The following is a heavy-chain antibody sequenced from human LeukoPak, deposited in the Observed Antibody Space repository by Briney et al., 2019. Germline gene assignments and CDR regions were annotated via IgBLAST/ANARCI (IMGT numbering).Heavy chain of an antibody. Sequence: ASVKVSCKASGYTFTSYDINWVRQATGQGLEWMGWINPNSGNTGYAQKFQGRVTMTRNTSISTAYMELSSLRSEDTAVYYCARPYHYGYSSGWYAVDYWGQGTLVTVSS. CDR3: ARPYHYGYSSGWYAVDY. D-gene: IGHD6-19*01. V-gene: IGHV1-8*01. J-gene: IGHJ4*02. CDR2: INPNSGNT. CDR1: GYTFTSYD.